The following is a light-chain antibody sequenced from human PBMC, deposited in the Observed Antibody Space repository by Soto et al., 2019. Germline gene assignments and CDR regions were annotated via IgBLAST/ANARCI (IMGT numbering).Light chain of an antibody. V-gene: IGKV3-20*01. CDR2: GVS. CDR3: EQYGSSPRT. J-gene: IGKJ1*01. CDR1: QSVSSIY. Sequence: VVTQSPGTLSLSPGERATLSCRASQSVSSIYFAWYQQKRGQAPRLLIYGVSSRATGIPDRFSGSGSGTDFTLTISRLEPEDSAVYYCEQYGSSPRTFGQGTKVDI.